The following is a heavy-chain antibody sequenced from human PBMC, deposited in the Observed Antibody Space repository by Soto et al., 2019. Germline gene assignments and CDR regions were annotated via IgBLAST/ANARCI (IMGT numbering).Heavy chain of an antibody. CDR3: ARSRDFGEIRI. CDR1: GYPFTSYY. D-gene: IGHD2-21*01. Sequence: ASVKVSCKASGYPFTSYYIHWVRQAPGQGLEWMGIINPSGGSTSYAQKFQGRVTMTRDTSTSTVYMELSSLRSEDTAVYYCARSRDFGEIRIWGQGTMVTVSS. V-gene: IGHV1-46*01. J-gene: IGHJ3*02. CDR2: INPSGGST.